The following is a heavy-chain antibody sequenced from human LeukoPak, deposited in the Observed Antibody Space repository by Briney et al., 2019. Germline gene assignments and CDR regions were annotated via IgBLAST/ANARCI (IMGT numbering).Heavy chain of an antibody. D-gene: IGHD3-3*01. CDR2: ISYDGSNK. CDR3: AKAAGGFTIFGVDDDRWLLLF. J-gene: IGHJ4*02. Sequence: PGGSLRLSCAASGFTFSSYGMHWVRQAPGKGLEGVAVISYDGSNKYYADSVKGRFTISRDNSKNTLYLQMNSLRAEDTAVYYCAKAAGGFTIFGVDDDRWLLLFWGQGTLVTVSS. V-gene: IGHV3-30*18. CDR1: GFTFSSYG.